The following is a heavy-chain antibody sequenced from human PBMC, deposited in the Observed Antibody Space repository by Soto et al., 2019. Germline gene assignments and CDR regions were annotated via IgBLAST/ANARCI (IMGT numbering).Heavy chain of an antibody. CDR3: ERIRIATNNYKWFDP. CDR2: IYVTGAV. CDR1: GSALNSGNYY. V-gene: IGHV4-31*03. D-gene: IGHD2-21*01. Sequence: TLSLTCSVSGSALNSGNYYWSWIRQVPGKGLEWIGHIYVTGAVDYNPSLRDRITISQDTSERQFSLNLRLVTAADTAVYYCERIRIATNNYKWFDPWGQGTLVTVSS. J-gene: IGHJ5*02.